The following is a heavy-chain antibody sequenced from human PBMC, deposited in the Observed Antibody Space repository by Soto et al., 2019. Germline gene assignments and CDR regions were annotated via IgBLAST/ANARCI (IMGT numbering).Heavy chain of an antibody. CDR2: ISGRGGSA. CDR1: GFTFSSYA. Sequence: GGSLRLSCAASGFTFSSYAMSWVRQAPGKGPEWVSVISGRGGSADYADSVKGRFTISRDNSKDTLYLQMNSLRAEDTAVYYCAKAMYSSSSGPFDYWGQGTLVTV. CDR3: AKAMYSSSSGPFDY. J-gene: IGHJ4*02. D-gene: IGHD6-6*01. V-gene: IGHV3-23*01.